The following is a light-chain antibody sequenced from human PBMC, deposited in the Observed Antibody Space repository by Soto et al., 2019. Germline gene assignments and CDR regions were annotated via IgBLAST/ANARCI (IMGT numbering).Light chain of an antibody. J-gene: IGLJ2*01. Sequence: QSVLTQPPSASGTPGQRVTISCSGSSSNIGSKTVNWYQQLPGTAPKLLIYSNNQRPSGVPDRFSGSKSGTSASLAISGLQSEDEADYYCAAWDDSLNGVVFGGGTKLALL. CDR1: SSNIGSKT. CDR2: SNN. V-gene: IGLV1-44*01. CDR3: AAWDDSLNGVV.